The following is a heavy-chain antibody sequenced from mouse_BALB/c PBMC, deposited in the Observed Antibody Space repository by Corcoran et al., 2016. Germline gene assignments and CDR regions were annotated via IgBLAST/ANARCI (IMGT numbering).Heavy chain of an antibody. CDR3: AYGNYEVWFAY. Sequence: EVQLQQSGAELVKPGASVKLSCTASGFNIKDTYMHWVKQRPEQGLEWIGRIDPANGNTKYDPKFQGKATITADTSSNTAYLQLSSLTSEDTAVYYCAYGNYEVWFAYWGQGTLVTVSA. CDR1: GFNIKDTY. D-gene: IGHD2-1*01. CDR2: IDPANGNT. J-gene: IGHJ3*01. V-gene: IGHV14-3*02.